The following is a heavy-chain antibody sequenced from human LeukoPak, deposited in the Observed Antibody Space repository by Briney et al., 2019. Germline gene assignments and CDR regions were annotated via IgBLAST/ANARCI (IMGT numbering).Heavy chain of an antibody. Sequence: GGSLRLSCAASGFIFGDYAMHWVRQAPGKGLVWVSRINIDGSSTSYADAVKGRFTISRDNAKNTLFLQMNSLRAEDTALYYCARRSCSGGSCYSDYWGQGTLVTVSS. J-gene: IGHJ4*02. CDR2: INIDGSST. D-gene: IGHD2-15*01. V-gene: IGHV3-74*01. CDR1: GFIFGDYA. CDR3: ARRSCSGGSCYSDY.